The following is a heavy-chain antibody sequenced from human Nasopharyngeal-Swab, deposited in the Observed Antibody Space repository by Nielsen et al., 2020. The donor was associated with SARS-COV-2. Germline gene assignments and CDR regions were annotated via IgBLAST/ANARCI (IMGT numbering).Heavy chain of an antibody. D-gene: IGHD3-22*01. CDR1: GFTFSTYW. CDR3: ARDRGEDSSGFVDAFDI. Sequence: GESLKISCAASGFTFSTYWMSWVRQAPGKGLQWVANIKQDGSAKYYVDSVKGRFTISRDNAKNSLYLQMNSLRVEDTAVFYCARDRGEDSSGFVDAFDIWGQGTMVTVSS. V-gene: IGHV3-7*01. CDR2: IKQDGSAK. J-gene: IGHJ3*02.